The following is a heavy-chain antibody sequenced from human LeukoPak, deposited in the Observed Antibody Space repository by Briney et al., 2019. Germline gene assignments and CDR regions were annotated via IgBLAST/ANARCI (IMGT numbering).Heavy chain of an antibody. Sequence: GRSLRLSCAASGFTFSTYGMHWVRQAPGKGLEWVAVIWYDGSNKYYADSVKGRFTISRDNSKNTLYLQMNSLRAEDTAVYYCARRGKEYSSSWAFDSWGQGTLVTVSS. CDR1: GFTFSTYG. J-gene: IGHJ4*02. CDR2: IWYDGSNK. CDR3: ARRGKEYSSSWAFDS. D-gene: IGHD6-6*01. V-gene: IGHV3-33*01.